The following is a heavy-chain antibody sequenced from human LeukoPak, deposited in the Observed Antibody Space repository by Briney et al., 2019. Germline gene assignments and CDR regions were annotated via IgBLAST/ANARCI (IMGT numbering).Heavy chain of an antibody. CDR3: ARVSGRTYYYGMDV. CDR2: IYYSGST. Sequence: SETLSLTCTVSGGSISSYYWSWIRQPPGRGLEWIGYIYYSGSTNYNPSLKSRVTISVDTSKNQFSLKLSSVTAADTAVYYCARVSGRTYYYGMDVWGKGITVTVSS. V-gene: IGHV4-59*01. D-gene: IGHD5/OR15-5a*01. J-gene: IGHJ6*04. CDR1: GGSISSYY.